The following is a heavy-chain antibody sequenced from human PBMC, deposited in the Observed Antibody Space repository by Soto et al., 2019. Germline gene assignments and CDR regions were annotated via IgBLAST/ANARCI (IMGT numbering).Heavy chain of an antibody. CDR2: IWYDGSNK. V-gene: IGHV3-33*01. J-gene: IGHJ3*02. CDR1: GFTFSSYG. CDR3: ARDSPNQSSGSYLNDAFDI. D-gene: IGHD1-26*01. Sequence: QVQLVESGGGVVQPGRSLRLSCAASGFTFSSYGMHWVRQAPGNGLEWVAVIWYDGSNKYYADSVKGRFTISRDNSKNTLYLQMNSLRAEDTAVYYCARDSPNQSSGSYLNDAFDIWGQGTMVTVSS.